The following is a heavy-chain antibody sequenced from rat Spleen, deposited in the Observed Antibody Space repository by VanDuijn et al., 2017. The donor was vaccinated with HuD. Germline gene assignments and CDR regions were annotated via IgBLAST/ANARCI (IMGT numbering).Heavy chain of an antibody. J-gene: IGHJ2*01. D-gene: IGHD4-3*01. CDR3: VREEFGVQY. CDR2: INKDSRTI. V-gene: IGHV4-2*01. CDR1: GFNFNDHW. Sequence: EVKLVESGGGLVQPGRSLKLSCVASGFNFNDHWMGWVRQATGKGLQWIGEINKDSRTIKYEPILKDKLNISRDNAQNTLYLRMSKLGSEDTAIYYCVREEFGVQYWGQGVMVTVSS.